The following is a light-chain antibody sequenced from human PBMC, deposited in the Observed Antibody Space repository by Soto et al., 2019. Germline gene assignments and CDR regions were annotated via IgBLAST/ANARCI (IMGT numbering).Light chain of an antibody. J-gene: IGLJ1*01. CDR1: RSDVGGYNL. CDR3: CSYAGSVDHYV. CDR2: EVS. V-gene: IGLV2-23*02. Sequence: ALTQPASVSGSPGQSITISCTGTRSDVGGYNLVSWYQHHPRKAPKLVIYEVSERPSGVSYRFSGSKSGNTASLTISGLQAGDEADYYCCSYAGSVDHYVFGTGTKATVL.